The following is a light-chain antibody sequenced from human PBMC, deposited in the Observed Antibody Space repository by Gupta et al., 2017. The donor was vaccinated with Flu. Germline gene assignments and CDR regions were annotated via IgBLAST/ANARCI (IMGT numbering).Light chain of an antibody. CDR1: NSNIGGNY. CDR2: RNN. J-gene: IGLJ3*02. CDR3: AAWDDSLSEWV. Sequence: QSVLTQPPSASGTPGQRVTIPCSGSNSNIGGNYVYWYHQLPGTAPNLLIYRNNQRPSGVPDRFSGSKSGTSASLAISGLRSEDEADYYCAAWDDSLSEWVFGGGTKLTVL. V-gene: IGLV1-47*01.